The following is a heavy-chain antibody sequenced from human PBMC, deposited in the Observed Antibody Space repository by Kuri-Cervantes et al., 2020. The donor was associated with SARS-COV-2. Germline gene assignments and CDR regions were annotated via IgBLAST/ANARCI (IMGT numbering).Heavy chain of an antibody. V-gene: IGHV4-34*01. Sequence: ESLRLSCAVYGGSFSGYYWSWIRQPPGKGLEWIGEINHSGSTNYNPSLKSRVTISVDTSKNQFSLKLSSVTAADTAVYYCAREYCSSTSCYGAFDIWGQGTMVTVSS. CDR1: GGSFSGYY. D-gene: IGHD2-2*01. CDR2: INHSGST. J-gene: IGHJ3*02. CDR3: AREYCSSTSCYGAFDI.